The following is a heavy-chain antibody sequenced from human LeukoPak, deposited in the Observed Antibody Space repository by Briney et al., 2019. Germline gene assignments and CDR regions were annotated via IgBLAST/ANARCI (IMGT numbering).Heavy chain of an antibody. D-gene: IGHD3-22*01. CDR3: ARSRGRYYDSSGYRDC. CDR1: GYTFTNYG. Sequence: GASVKVSCKASGYTFTNYGISWVRQAPGQGLEWMGWISAYNGNTNYAQKLQGRVTMTTDTSTSTAYMELRSLRSDDTAVYYCARSRGRYYDSSGYRDCWGQGTLVTVSS. J-gene: IGHJ4*02. V-gene: IGHV1-18*01. CDR2: ISAYNGNT.